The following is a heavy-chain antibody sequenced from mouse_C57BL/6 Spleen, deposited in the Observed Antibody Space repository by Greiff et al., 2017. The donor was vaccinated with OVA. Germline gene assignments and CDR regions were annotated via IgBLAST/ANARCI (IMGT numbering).Heavy chain of an antibody. Sequence: VQGVESGAELVRPGTSVKVSCKASGYAFTNYLIEWVKQRPGQGLAWIGVINPGSGGTNYNEKFKGKATLTADKSSSTAYMQLSSLTSEYSAVYFCARYGNYPYYYAMDYWGQGTSVTVSS. CDR2: INPGSGGT. CDR3: ARYGNYPYYYAMDY. J-gene: IGHJ4*01. CDR1: GYAFTNYL. D-gene: IGHD2-1*01. V-gene: IGHV1-54*01.